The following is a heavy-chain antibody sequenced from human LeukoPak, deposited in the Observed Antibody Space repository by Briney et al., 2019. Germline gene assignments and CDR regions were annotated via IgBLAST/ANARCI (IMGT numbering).Heavy chain of an antibody. CDR1: GGSISSGSYY. V-gene: IGHV4-61*02. CDR2: IYTSGST. CDR3: ARTPGSYDAFDI. Sequence: SQTLSLTCTVSGGSISSGSYYWSWIRQPAGKGLEWIGRIYTSGSTNYNPSLKSRVTISVDTSKNQFSLKLSSVTAADTAVYYCARTPGSYDAFDIRGQGTMVTVSS. J-gene: IGHJ3*02. D-gene: IGHD1-26*01.